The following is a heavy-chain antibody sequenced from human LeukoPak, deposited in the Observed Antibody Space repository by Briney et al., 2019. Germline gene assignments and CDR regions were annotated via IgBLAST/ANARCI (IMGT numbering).Heavy chain of an antibody. CDR2: IYYSGST. CDR1: GGSISSGGYY. CDR3: ARAERITMIVAFDY. J-gene: IGHJ4*02. V-gene: IGHV4-31*11. Sequence: SETLSLTCAVSGGSISSGGYYWSWIRQHPGKGLEWIGYIYYSGSTYYNPSLKSRVTISVDTSKNQFSLKLSSVTAADTAVYYCARAERITMIVAFDYWGQGTLVTVSS. D-gene: IGHD3-22*01.